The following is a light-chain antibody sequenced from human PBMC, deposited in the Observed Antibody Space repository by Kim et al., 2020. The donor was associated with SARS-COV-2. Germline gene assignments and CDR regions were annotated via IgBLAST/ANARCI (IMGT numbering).Light chain of an antibody. Sequence: SASVGDRVTTTCRSSQSISKWLAWYQQKPGKAPKRLIYDASSLESGVPSMFSGSGSGTEFTLTISSLQPDDYATYYCQLYNLYWTFGQGTKVDIK. J-gene: IGKJ1*01. CDR1: QSISKW. CDR3: QLYNLYWT. CDR2: DAS. V-gene: IGKV1-5*01.